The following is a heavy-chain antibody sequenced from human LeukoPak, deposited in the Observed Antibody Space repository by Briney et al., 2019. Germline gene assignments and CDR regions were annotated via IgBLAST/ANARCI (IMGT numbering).Heavy chain of an antibody. J-gene: IGHJ4*02. D-gene: IGHD6-13*01. CDR2: IHYSDSA. V-gene: IGHV4-39*01. CDR3: ARRRAAAGPFDY. Sequence: PSETLSLTCAVSGXSISNSGYYWAWIRQPPGKGLEYIGNIHYSDSALYNPSLQSRATILVDTSKNQFSLKLSSVTAADTAVYYCARRRAAAGPFDYWGQGTLVTVSS. CDR1: GXSISNSGYY.